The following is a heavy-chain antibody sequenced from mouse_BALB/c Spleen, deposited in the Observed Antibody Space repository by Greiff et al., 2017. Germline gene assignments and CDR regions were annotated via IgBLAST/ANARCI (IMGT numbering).Heavy chain of an antibody. CDR1: GFTFSDYG. CDR3: ARDHGRSRAMDY. Sequence: EVKLVESGGGLVQPGGSRKLSCAASGFTFSDYGMAWVRQAPGKGPEWVAFISNLAYSIYYADTVTGRFTISRENAKNTLYLEMSSLRSEDTAMYYCARDHGRSRAMDYWGQGTSVTVSS. CDR2: ISNLAYSI. V-gene: IGHV5-15*02. J-gene: IGHJ4*01.